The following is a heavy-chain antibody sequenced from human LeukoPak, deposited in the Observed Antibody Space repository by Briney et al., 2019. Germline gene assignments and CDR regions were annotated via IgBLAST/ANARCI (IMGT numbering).Heavy chain of an antibody. CDR3: ARAHPNMYYYDSTGYYGIGIEGFDP. D-gene: IGHD3-22*01. Sequence: VASVKVSCKASGYTFTGYYMHWVRQAPGQGLEWMGWINPNSGGTNYAQKFQGRVTMTRDTSISTAYMELSRLRSGDTAVYYCARAHPNMYYYDSTGYYGIGIEGFDPWGQGTLVTVSS. V-gene: IGHV1-2*02. CDR2: INPNSGGT. CDR1: GYTFTGYY. J-gene: IGHJ5*02.